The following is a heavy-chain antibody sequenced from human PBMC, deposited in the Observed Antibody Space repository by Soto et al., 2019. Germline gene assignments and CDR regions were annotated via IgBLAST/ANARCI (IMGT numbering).Heavy chain of an antibody. CDR3: ARGPLTHDSGASAGVGGFDY. V-gene: IGHV1-18*01. D-gene: IGHD4-17*01. CDR2: ISAYNGNT. CDR1: GYTFTSYG. Sequence: QVQLVQSGAEVKKPGASVKVSCKASGYTFTSYGISWVRQAPGQGLEWMGWISAYNGNTNYAQKLQGRVTMTTDTSTSTAYMELRSLRSDDTAVYYCARGPLTHDSGASAGVGGFDYWGQGTLVTVSS. J-gene: IGHJ4*02.